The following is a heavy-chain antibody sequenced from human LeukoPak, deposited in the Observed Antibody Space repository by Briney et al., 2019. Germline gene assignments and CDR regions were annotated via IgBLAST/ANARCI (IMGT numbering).Heavy chain of an antibody. CDR3: ARDVLAAGATGTFDI. J-gene: IGHJ3*02. V-gene: IGHV3-7*03. CDR1: GFTFSTYW. Sequence: GGSLRLSCAASGFTFSTYWMSWVRQAPGKGLEWVANIKQDGGEKTYLDSVKGRFTISRDNAKTSLYLQMNSLRAEDTAVYYCARDVLAAGATGTFDIWGQGTMVTVSS. CDR2: IKQDGGEK. D-gene: IGHD1-14*01.